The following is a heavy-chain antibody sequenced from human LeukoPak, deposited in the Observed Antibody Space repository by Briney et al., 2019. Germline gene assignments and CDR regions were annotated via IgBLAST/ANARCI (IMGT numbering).Heavy chain of an antibody. V-gene: IGHV3-30*04. J-gene: IGHJ4*02. CDR3: ARVQGGGYRTADY. D-gene: IGHD6-19*01. CDR1: EFTFSSYA. CDR2: ILENGSNQ. Sequence: AGGSLRLSCAASEFTFSSYAMSWVRQAPGKGLDWVAVILENGSNQYYADSVKGRFTISRDNSKNTLFLQMNSLRGEDTAMYYCARVQGGGYRTADYWGQGTLVTVSS.